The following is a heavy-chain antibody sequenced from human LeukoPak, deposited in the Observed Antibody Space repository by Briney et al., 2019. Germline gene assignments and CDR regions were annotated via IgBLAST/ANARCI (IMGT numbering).Heavy chain of an antibody. V-gene: IGHV4-61*02. Sequence: KSSETLSLSCTVSGGSISSSNFYWGWIRQPAGKGLEWIGRIYRSGSTNYNPSLKSRVTISVDTSKNQFSLKLSSVTAADTAVYYCARGSVAGLVVVAAYFDYWGQGTLVTVSS. D-gene: IGHD2-15*01. J-gene: IGHJ4*02. CDR2: IYRSGST. CDR1: GGSISSSNFY. CDR3: ARGSVAGLVVVAAYFDY.